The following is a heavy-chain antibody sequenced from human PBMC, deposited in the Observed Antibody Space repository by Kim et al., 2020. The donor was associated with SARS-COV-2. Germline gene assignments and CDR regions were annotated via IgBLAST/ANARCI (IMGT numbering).Heavy chain of an antibody. V-gene: IGHV1-3*01. Sequence: ASVKVSCKASGYTFTSYAMHWVRQAPGQRLEWMGWINAGNGNTKYSQKFQGRVTITRDTSASTAYMELSSLRSEDTAVYYCARDINSGYDLGGMDVWGQGTTVTVSS. J-gene: IGHJ6*02. CDR1: GYTFTSYA. CDR2: INAGNGNT. CDR3: ARDINSGYDLGGMDV. D-gene: IGHD5-12*01.